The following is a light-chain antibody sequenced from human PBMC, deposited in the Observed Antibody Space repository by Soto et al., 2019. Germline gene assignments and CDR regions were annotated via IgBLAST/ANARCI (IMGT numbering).Light chain of an antibody. CDR1: SSDVGGHNY. J-gene: IGLJ2*01. CDR2: EVT. V-gene: IGLV2-8*01. CDR3: TSYAGNNNVI. Sequence: QSALTQPPSASGSPGQSVTISCTGTSSDVGGHNYVSWYQHHPGKAPKLMVYEVTRRPSGVPDRFSGSKSGNTASLTVSGLQTEDEADYYCTSYAGNNNVIFGGGTKLTVL.